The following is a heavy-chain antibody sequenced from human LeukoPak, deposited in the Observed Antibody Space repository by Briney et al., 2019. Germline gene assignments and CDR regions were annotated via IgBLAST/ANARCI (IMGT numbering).Heavy chain of an antibody. V-gene: IGHV3-23*01. CDR2: IAGIGGRT. J-gene: IGHJ4*02. CDR1: GFTFSSYA. CDR3: AKYFYDSSGSRNSFDY. D-gene: IGHD3-22*01. Sequence: GGSLRLSCAASGFTFSSYAMSWVRQAPGRGLEWVSAIAGIGGRTYYADFVKGRFTVSRDNSKNTLYLQMNSLRAEDTAVYYCAKYFYDSSGSRNSFDYWGQGSLVTVSS.